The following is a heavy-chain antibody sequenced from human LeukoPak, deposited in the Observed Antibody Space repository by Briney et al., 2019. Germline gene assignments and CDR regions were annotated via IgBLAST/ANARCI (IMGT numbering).Heavy chain of an antibody. J-gene: IGHJ4*02. Sequence: ASVKVSCKASGYTFTGYYMHWVRQAPGQGLEWMGWINPNSGGTNYAQKFQGRVTMTRDTSISTAYMELSRLRSDDTAVYYCARGGYYDFWSGYRTTTYYFDYWGQGTLVTVSS. CDR2: INPNSGGT. CDR1: GYTFTGYY. CDR3: ARGGYYDFWSGYRTTTYYFDY. D-gene: IGHD3-3*01. V-gene: IGHV1-2*02.